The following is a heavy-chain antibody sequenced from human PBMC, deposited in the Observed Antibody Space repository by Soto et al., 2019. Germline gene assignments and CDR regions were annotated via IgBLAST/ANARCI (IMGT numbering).Heavy chain of an antibody. Sequence: PSDTLSLTCTVSGGSIIPCGHFWSCISPLQGKGLEGVGHRYYSESTYYNPSLKRRVSISVGTSNNQFCLKLGFVAAADTAMYYCARNKCSGGSCYSWSLEYWGQGSPVTVSS. CDR1: GGSIIPCGHF. J-gene: IGHJ4*02. CDR3: ARNKCSGGSCYSWSLEY. D-gene: IGHD2-15*01. CDR2: RYYSEST. V-gene: IGHV4-31*03.